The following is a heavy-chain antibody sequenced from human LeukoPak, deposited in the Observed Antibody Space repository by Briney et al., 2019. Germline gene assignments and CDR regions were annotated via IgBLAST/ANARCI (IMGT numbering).Heavy chain of an antibody. V-gene: IGHV3-7*03. CDR3: AKDRSYDFWSGYSYGMDV. CDR2: IKQDGSEK. D-gene: IGHD3-3*01. Sequence: GGSLRLSCAASGFTLSVHWMSWVRQAPGKGQEWVANIKQDGSEKYYVDSVKGRFTISRDNAKSSLYLEMNSLRVEDTAVYYCAKDRSYDFWSGYSYGMDVWGQGTTVTVSS. J-gene: IGHJ6*02. CDR1: GFTLSVHW.